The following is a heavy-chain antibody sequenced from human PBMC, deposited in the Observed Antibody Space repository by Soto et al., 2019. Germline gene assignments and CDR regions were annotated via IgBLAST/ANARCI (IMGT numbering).Heavy chain of an antibody. J-gene: IGHJ4*02. CDR1: GLTFSSYA. CDR2: IRGSGGST. D-gene: IGHD2-2*01. Sequence: EVQLLESGGGLVQPGGSLRLSCAASGLTFSSYAMSWVRQAPGKGLEWVSAIRGSGGSTYYADSVKGRFTISRDNSKNTLYLQMNSLRAEDTAVYYCAKTPQLGPSYYFDYWGQGTLVTVSS. V-gene: IGHV3-23*01. CDR3: AKTPQLGPSYYFDY.